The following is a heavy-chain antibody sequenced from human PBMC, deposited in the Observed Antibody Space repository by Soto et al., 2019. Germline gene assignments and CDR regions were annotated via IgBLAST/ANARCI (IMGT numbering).Heavy chain of an antibody. D-gene: IGHD3-16*01. CDR2: IYYSGST. CDR1: GGSVSSGSYY. Sequence: KSSETLSLTCTVSGGSVSSGSYYWSWIRQPPGKGLEWIGYIYYSGSTNYNPSLKSRVTISVDTSKNQFSLRLSSVTSADTAVYYCARGGAPYNWFGPWGQGTLVTVSS. V-gene: IGHV4-61*01. CDR3: ARGGAPYNWFGP. J-gene: IGHJ5*02.